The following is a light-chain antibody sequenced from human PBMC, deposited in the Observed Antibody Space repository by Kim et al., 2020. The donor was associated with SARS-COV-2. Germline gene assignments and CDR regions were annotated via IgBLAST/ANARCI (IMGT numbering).Light chain of an antibody. CDR1: ALPNQY. J-gene: IGLJ3*02. CDR3: QSTDSSGTYGV. Sequence: SYELTQPPSVSVSPGQTARITCSGDALPNQYAYWYQQKPGQAPVLVIFKDSERPSGIPERFSGSSSGTTVTLTIRGVQAEDEADYYCQSTDSSGTYGVFGGGAKVTVL. V-gene: IGLV3-25*03. CDR2: KDS.